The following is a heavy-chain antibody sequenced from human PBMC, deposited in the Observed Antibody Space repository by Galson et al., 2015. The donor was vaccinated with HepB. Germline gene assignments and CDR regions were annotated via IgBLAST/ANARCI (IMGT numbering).Heavy chain of an antibody. V-gene: IGHV3-48*01. Sequence: SLRLSCAASGFTFSSYSMNWVRQAPGKGLEWVSYISSSSSTIYYADSVKGRFTISRDNAKNSLYLQMNSLRAEDTAVYYCARDLTAMVTYWGQGTLVTVSS. D-gene: IGHD5-18*01. CDR1: GFTFSSYS. CDR3: ARDLTAMVTY. CDR2: ISSSSSTI. J-gene: IGHJ4*02.